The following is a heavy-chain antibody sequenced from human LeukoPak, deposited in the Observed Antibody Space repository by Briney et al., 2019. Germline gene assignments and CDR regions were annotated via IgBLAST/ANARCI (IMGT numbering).Heavy chain of an antibody. CDR2: IIPNFGTA. Sequence: SVKVSCKASGGTFSSYAISWVRQAPGQGLEWMGGIIPNFGTANYAQKFQGRVTITADESTSTAYMELSSLRSEDTAVYYCARARYCSSTSCSHYYYYYYMDVWGKGTTVTVSS. D-gene: IGHD2-2*01. J-gene: IGHJ6*03. V-gene: IGHV1-69*13. CDR1: GGTFSSYA. CDR3: ARARYCSSTSCSHYYYYYYMDV.